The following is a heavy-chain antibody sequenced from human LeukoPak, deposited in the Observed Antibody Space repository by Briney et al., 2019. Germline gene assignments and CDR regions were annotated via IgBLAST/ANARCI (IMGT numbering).Heavy chain of an antibody. J-gene: IGHJ6*03. CDR3: ARDWGYSYTTIGYYYMDV. CDR2: ISAYNGYT. D-gene: IGHD5-18*01. Sequence: ASVKVSCKASGYTFTSYGISWVRQAPGQRLEWMGWISAYNGYTHYAQMLQGRVTMTTDTSTSTAYMELRSLRSDDMAVYYCARDWGYSYTTIGYYYMDVWGKGTTVTISS. V-gene: IGHV1-18*03. CDR1: GYTFTSYG.